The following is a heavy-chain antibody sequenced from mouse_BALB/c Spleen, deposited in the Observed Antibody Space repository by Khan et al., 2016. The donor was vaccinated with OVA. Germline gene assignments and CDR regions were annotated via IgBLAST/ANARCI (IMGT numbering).Heavy chain of an antibody. V-gene: IGHV14-3*02. CDR1: GFNIKDTH. J-gene: IGHJ2*01. CDR3: VPTGTGDYFDY. Sequence: VQLQQSGAELVKPGASVKLSCTASGFNIKDTHMHWVKQRPEQGLDWIGRIDPVNGNTKYDPKFQGKATITADTSSNTAYLQFSSLTSEDTAVYYCVPTGTGDYFDYWGQGTTLTVSS. D-gene: IGHD4-1*01. CDR2: IDPVNGNT.